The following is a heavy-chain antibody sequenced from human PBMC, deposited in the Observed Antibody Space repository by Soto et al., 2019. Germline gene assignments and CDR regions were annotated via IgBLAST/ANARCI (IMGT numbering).Heavy chain of an antibody. CDR3: ASGIAARPPYYYYGMDV. D-gene: IGHD6-6*01. J-gene: IGHJ6*02. CDR1: GYSFTSYW. Sequence: LGESLKISCKGSGYSFTSYWIGWVRQMPAKGLEWMGIIYPGDSDTRYSPSFQGQVTISADKSISTAYLQWSSLKASDTAMYYCASGIAARPPYYYYGMDVWGQGTTVTVSS. CDR2: IYPGDSDT. V-gene: IGHV5-51*01.